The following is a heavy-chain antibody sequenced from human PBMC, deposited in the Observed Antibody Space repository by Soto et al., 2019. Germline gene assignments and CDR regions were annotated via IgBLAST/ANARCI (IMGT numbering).Heavy chain of an antibody. CDR2: IIPIFGTA. CDR1: GGTLSSYA. V-gene: IGHV1-69*05. D-gene: IGHD2-2*01. J-gene: IGHJ4*02. CDR3: ASVNIVLVPAADYREYYFDY. Sequence: SVKATSKASGGTLSSYALSSVRQDTEKGLEWMGGIIPIFGTANYAQKLQGRVTMTTDTSTSTAYMELRSLRSDDTAVYYCASVNIVLVPAADYREYYFDYWGQGTLVTVSS.